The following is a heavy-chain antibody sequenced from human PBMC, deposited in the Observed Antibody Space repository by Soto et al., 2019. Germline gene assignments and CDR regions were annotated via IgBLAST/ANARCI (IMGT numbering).Heavy chain of an antibody. Sequence: GGSLRLSCAASGFTFSSYAMSWVRQAPGKGLEWVSAISGSGGSTYYADSVKGRFTISRDNSKNTLYLQMNSLRAEDTAVYYCAKDDGSGSYYEWFDPWGQETLVTVSS. D-gene: IGHD3-10*01. CDR3: AKDDGSGSYYEWFDP. CDR2: ISGSGGST. J-gene: IGHJ5*02. V-gene: IGHV3-23*01. CDR1: GFTFSSYA.